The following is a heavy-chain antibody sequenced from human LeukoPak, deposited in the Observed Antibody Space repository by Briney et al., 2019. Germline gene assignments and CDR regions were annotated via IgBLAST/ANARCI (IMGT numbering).Heavy chain of an antibody. V-gene: IGHV1-46*01. J-gene: IGHJ6*02. D-gene: IGHD3-16*01. CDR2: INPSGGST. CDR3: ARDEPLMGELRALDYYYYGMDV. Sequence: GASVKVSCKASGYTFTSYYMHWVRQAPGQGLEWMGIINPSGGSTSYAQKFQGRVTMTTDTSTSTAYMELRSLRSDDTAVYYCARDEPLMGELRALDYYYYGMDVWGQGTTVTVSS. CDR1: GYTFTSYY.